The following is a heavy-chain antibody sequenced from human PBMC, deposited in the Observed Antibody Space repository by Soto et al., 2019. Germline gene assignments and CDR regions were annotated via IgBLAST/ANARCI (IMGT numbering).Heavy chain of an antibody. Sequence: GESLKISCKGSGYSFTTYWIGWVRQRPGKGLEWMGIIYPGDSDTRYSPSFQGQVSISADKSISTAYLQWSSLKASDTAMYYCARNIPGLAAVAFYHGMDVWGQGTTVTVSS. CDR3: ARNIPGLAAVAFYHGMDV. D-gene: IGHD6-13*01. J-gene: IGHJ6*02. CDR1: GYSFTTYW. CDR2: IYPGDSDT. V-gene: IGHV5-51*01.